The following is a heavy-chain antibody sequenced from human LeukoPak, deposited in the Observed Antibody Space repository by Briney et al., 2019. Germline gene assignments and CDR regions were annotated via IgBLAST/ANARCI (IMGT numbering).Heavy chain of an antibody. CDR3: VKAWGPTTVTTSGFDY. D-gene: IGHD4-17*01. J-gene: IGHJ4*02. V-gene: IGHV3-21*01. CDR2: ISPKSDYI. CDR1: VCTFRSYT. Sequence: GWSLRLSCVPSVCTFRSYTLTLVGQAPGKGLEWVSSISPKSDYIYYAASVKGRFTISRDNSKNTVSLQMSSLRPEDTAVYYCVKAWGPTTVTTSGFDYWGQGTLVTVSS.